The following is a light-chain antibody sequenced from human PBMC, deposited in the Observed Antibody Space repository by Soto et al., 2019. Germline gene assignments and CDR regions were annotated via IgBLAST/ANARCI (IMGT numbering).Light chain of an antibody. V-gene: IGLV2-8*01. Sequence: QSALTQPPSASGSPGQSVTISCTGTKNDIGVYDFVSWYQHHPGKDPRLIIYEVVQRPSGVPDRVSGSKSGNTASLTVSGLQAADEGDYFCKSYAGSNTYVFGSGTKLTVL. CDR1: KNDIGVYDF. CDR3: KSYAGSNTYV. CDR2: EVV. J-gene: IGLJ1*01.